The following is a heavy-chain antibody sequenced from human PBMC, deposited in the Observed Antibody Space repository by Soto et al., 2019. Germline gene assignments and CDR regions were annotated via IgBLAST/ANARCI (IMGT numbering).Heavy chain of an antibody. J-gene: IGHJ6*02. CDR3: ALGYPPWRGYYYYGMDV. CDR1: GYSFTSYW. V-gene: IGHV5-51*01. D-gene: IGHD5-12*01. Sequence: PGESLKISCKGSGYSFTSYWIGWVRQMPGKGLEWMGIIYPGDSDTRYSPSFQGQVTISADKSISTAYLQWSSLKASDTAMYYCALGYPPWRGYYYYGMDVWGQGTTVTVSS. CDR2: IYPGDSDT.